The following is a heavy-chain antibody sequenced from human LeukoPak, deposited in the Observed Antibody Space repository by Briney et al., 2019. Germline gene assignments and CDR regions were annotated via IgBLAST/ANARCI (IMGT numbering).Heavy chain of an antibody. V-gene: IGHV3-23*01. CDR3: AKDRDAYRIFDY. CDR1: GFTFSSYA. J-gene: IGHJ4*02. CDR2: ITTSGGST. D-gene: IGHD3-10*01. Sequence: GGSLRLSCVASGFTFSSYAMNWVRQAPGKGLEWASAITTSGGSTHYADSVKGRFTISRDNSKNTLYLQMNSLRAEDTAVYHCAKDRDAYRIFDYWGQGTLVTVSS.